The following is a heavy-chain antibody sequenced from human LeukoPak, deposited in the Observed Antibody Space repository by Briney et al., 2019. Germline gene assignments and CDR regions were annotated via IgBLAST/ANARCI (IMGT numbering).Heavy chain of an antibody. CDR2: VSRSGSTI. J-gene: IGHJ4*02. Sequence: GGSLRLSCAASGFTFSSYEMNWVRQAPGKGLEWVSYVSRSGSTIYYADSVKGRFTISRDNAKKSLYLQMNSLRAEDTAVYYCATESGDYDGYWGQGTLVTVSS. D-gene: IGHD4-17*01. V-gene: IGHV3-48*03. CDR1: GFTFSSYE. CDR3: ATESGDYDGY.